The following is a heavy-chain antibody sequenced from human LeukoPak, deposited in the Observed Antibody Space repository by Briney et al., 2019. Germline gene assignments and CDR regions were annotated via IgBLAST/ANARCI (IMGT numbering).Heavy chain of an antibody. CDR2: TIPIFGTV. Sequence: SVKVSCRASGDTFNNYAFNWVRQAPGQGPEWMGGTIPIFGTVKAAQKFQGRVTITTDESTSTSYMELSSLTSEDTAVYFCARGGRPLGYFYMDVWGKGTTVIVSS. CDR3: ARGGRPLGYFYMDV. CDR1: GDTFNNYA. V-gene: IGHV1-69*05. J-gene: IGHJ6*03.